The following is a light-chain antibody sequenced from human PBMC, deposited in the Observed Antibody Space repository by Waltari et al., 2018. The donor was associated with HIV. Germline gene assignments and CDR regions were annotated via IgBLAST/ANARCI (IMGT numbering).Light chain of an antibody. Sequence: DVQVTQSPPFLSASLGDRITMTCRTSQKLSLYLNLYHQRPGRAPELLIFAASTLQTGVSSRVSGTGSGTDFSLTIPDLQPDDFGTYYCQQSYRPPRTFGQGT. V-gene: IGKV1-39*01. CDR3: QQSYRPPRT. CDR2: AAS. J-gene: IGKJ1*01. CDR1: QKLSLY.